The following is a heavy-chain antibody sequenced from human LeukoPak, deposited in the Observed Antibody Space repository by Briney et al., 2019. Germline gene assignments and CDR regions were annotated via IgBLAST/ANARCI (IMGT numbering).Heavy chain of an antibody. CDR1: GFTFSSYA. CDR2: IGRYGGDI. V-gene: IGHV3-23*01. D-gene: IGHD4-17*01. CDR3: AKYAPPTTVVTRFFDS. Sequence: PGGSQRLSCAASGFTFSSYAMTWVRQAPGKGLEWVSVIGRYGGDIHYADSVEGRFTISGDNSKNTLYLQMNSLRVEDTAIYYCAKYAPPTTVVTRFFDSWGQGTLVTVSS. J-gene: IGHJ4*02.